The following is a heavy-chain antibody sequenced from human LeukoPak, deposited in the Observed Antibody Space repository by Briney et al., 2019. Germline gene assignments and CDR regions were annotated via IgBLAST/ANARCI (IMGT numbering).Heavy chain of an antibody. D-gene: IGHD3-10*01. Sequence: GGPLRLSCAASGFTFSSYSMNWVRQAPGKGLEWVSYISSSGSTIYYADSVKGRFTISRDNSKNTLYLQMNSLRAEDTAVYYCAKTGDYYGSGSYFLGDYFDYWGQGTLVTVSS. CDR3: AKTGDYYGSGSYFLGDYFDY. CDR1: GFTFSSYS. V-gene: IGHV3-48*01. J-gene: IGHJ4*02. CDR2: ISSSGSTI.